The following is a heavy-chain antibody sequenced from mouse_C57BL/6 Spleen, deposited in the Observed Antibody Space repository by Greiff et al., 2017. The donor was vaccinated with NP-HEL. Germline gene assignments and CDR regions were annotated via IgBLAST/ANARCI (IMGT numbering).Heavy chain of an antibody. J-gene: IGHJ2*01. CDR1: GYAFTNYL. V-gene: IGHV1-54*01. D-gene: IGHD1-1*01. Sequence: QVQLQQSGAELVRPGTSVKVSCKASGYAFTNYLIEWVKQRPGQGLEWIGVINPGSGGTNYNEKFKGKATLTADKSSSTAYMQLSNLTSEDSAVYFCARDYYGRNYFDYWGQGTTLTVSS. CDR2: INPGSGGT. CDR3: ARDYYGRNYFDY.